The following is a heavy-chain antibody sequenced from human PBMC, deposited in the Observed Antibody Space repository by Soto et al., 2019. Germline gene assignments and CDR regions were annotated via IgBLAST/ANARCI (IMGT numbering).Heavy chain of an antibody. CDR2: IWYDGSNK. CDR3: AREGGYCSGGSGYSLLDY. CDR1: GFTFSSYG. V-gene: IGHV3-33*01. J-gene: IGHJ4*02. D-gene: IGHD2-15*01. Sequence: QVQLVESGGGVVQPGRSLRLSCAASGFTFSSYGMHWVRQAPGKGLEWVAVIWYDGSNKYYADFVKGRFTISRDNSKNTLYRQMNSLRAEDTAVYYCAREGGYCSGGSGYSLLDYWGQGTLVTVSS.